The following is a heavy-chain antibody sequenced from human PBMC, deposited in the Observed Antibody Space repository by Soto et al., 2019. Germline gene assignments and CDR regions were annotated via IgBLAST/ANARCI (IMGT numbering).Heavy chain of an antibody. Sequence: QVQQVESGGAVVQPGTSLRLSCAATGFTFGRHGMHWVRQAPGKGPEGVAVIWFDGSDNYYAGSGKGRFTISRDNPTNTLCLKMDNLRAEDAAVSYCARDQGKGHFEYWGQGTLATASS. CDR3: ARDQGKGHFEY. J-gene: IGHJ4*02. D-gene: IGHD3-10*01. CDR2: IWFDGSDN. V-gene: IGHV3-33*01. CDR1: GFTFGRHG.